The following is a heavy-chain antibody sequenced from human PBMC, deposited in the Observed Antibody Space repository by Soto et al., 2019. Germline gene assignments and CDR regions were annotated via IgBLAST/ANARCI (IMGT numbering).Heavy chain of an antibody. CDR1: GGSISAHTHY. CDR3: ARRKVVITTGSNSFYFAMGV. J-gene: IGHJ6*04. Sequence: SETLSLTCTVSGGSISAHTHYWSWIRQSPGGGLEWIASIYYSGTTYYNPSLQNRLTISADRSKNQFSLLLTSVPAADTAVYYCARRKVVITTGSNSFYFAMGVSGTGTTVTVSS. CDR2: IYYSGTT. V-gene: IGHV4-39*01. D-gene: IGHD2-15*01.